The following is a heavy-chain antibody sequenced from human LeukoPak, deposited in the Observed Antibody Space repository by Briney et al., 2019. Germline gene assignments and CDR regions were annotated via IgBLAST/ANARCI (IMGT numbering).Heavy chain of an antibody. Sequence: GGSLRLSCAASGFPFSGYYIRWIRQAPGRGLEGVSYISSRGSTIYYAHSVKGPRPISRDNAKNSLYLQMNSLRAEDTAVYYCARVQDYGSGSYLTLIDYWGQGTLVTVSS. CDR3: ARVQDYGSGSYLTLIDY. CDR2: ISSRGSTI. J-gene: IGHJ4*02. CDR1: GFPFSGYY. D-gene: IGHD3-10*01. V-gene: IGHV3-11*01.